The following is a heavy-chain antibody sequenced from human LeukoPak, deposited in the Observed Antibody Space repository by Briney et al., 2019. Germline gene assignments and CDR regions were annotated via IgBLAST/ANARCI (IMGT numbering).Heavy chain of an antibody. Sequence: SQTLSLTCAVSGVSISRGGFSWSWLRQPPGKGLEWIGCIYYSGSTNYNPSLKSRVTISVDTSKNQFSLKLSSVTAADTAVYYCARDYYDSSGFNRFDPWGQGTLVTVSS. CDR3: ARDYYDSSGFNRFDP. V-gene: IGHV4-30-4*07. CDR1: GVSISRGGFS. D-gene: IGHD3-22*01. J-gene: IGHJ5*02. CDR2: IYYSGST.